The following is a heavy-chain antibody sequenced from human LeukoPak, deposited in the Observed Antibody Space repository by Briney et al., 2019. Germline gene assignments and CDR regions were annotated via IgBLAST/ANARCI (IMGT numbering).Heavy chain of an antibody. V-gene: IGHV3-7*04. Sequence: GGSLRLSCAASGFSFSSYWMTWVRQAPGKGLEWVANIKQDGSEKYYVDSVKGRFTISRDNAKNSLYLQMNSLRAEDTAVYYCARVEVTYYDFWSGLTPLYYFDYWGQGTLVTVSS. D-gene: IGHD3-3*01. CDR2: IKQDGSEK. CDR1: GFSFSSYW. CDR3: ARVEVTYYDFWSGLTPLYYFDY. J-gene: IGHJ4*02.